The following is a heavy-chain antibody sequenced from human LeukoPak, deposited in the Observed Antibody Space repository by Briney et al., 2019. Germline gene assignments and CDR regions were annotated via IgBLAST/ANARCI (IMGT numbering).Heavy chain of an antibody. Sequence: SETLSLTCAVSGDSISSSNWWSWVRQPPGKGLDWIGEISHAGSTKYNPSLKNRVTISKDNSKNQFSLKLNSVTAADTAVYYCTRGGGWWSLDYWGQGALVTVSS. D-gene: IGHD2-8*02. CDR2: ISHAGST. CDR3: TRGGGWWSLDY. CDR1: GDSISSSNW. V-gene: IGHV4-4*02. J-gene: IGHJ4*02.